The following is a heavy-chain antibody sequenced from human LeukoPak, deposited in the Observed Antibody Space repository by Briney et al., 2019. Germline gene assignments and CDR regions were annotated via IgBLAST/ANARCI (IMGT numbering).Heavy chain of an antibody. D-gene: IGHD6-13*01. CDR2: STVGGTNT. J-gene: IGHJ4*02. CDR1: GFTLSSYA. Sequence: GGSLRLSCAASGFTLSSYAMSWVRQAPGTGLEWVSGSTVGGTNTHYADSVKGRFTISRDHSKNMLYLQMNSLRAEDTAIYYCAKTRPLDSSSWSHGDYWGQGTLVTVSS. CDR3: AKTRPLDSSSWSHGDY. V-gene: IGHV3-23*01.